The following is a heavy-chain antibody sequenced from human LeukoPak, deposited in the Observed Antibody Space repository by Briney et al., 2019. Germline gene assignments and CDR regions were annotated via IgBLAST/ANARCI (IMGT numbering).Heavy chain of an antibody. CDR1: GYSISSGYY. CDR3: ARDGGEGATGY. V-gene: IGHV4-38-2*02. Sequence: SETLSLTCTVSGYSISSGYYWGWIRQPPGKGLEWIGSIYHSGSTYYNPSLKSRVTISVDTSKNQFSLKLSSVTAADTAVYYCARDGGEGATGYWGQGTLVTVSS. CDR2: IYHSGST. J-gene: IGHJ4*02. D-gene: IGHD1-26*01.